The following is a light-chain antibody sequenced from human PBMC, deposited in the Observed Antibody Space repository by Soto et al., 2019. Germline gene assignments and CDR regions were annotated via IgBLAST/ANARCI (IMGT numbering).Light chain of an antibody. CDR3: QKYDSDPRT. CDR2: SAS. CDR1: QSVSNN. V-gene: IGKV3-15*01. Sequence: EIVMTQSPATLSVSPGERATLSCRASQSVSNNLAWYQQKPGQAPRLLIYSASIRATGIPARFSGSASGTEFTLTISSLQPEDVATYYCQKYDSDPRTFDQGTKVEIK. J-gene: IGKJ1*01.